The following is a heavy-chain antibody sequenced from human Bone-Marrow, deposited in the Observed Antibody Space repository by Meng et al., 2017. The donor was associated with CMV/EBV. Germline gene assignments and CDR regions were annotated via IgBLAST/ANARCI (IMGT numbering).Heavy chain of an antibody. J-gene: IGHJ4*02. Sequence: GESLKISCAASGFTFSSYAMHWVRQAPGKGLEWVAVISYDGSNKYYADSVKGRFTISRDNSKNTLYLQMNSLRAEDTAVYYCARDRIDILTGLDYWGQGTLVTFSS. D-gene: IGHD3-9*01. CDR2: ISYDGSNK. CDR3: ARDRIDILTGLDY. V-gene: IGHV3-30-3*01. CDR1: GFTFSSYA.